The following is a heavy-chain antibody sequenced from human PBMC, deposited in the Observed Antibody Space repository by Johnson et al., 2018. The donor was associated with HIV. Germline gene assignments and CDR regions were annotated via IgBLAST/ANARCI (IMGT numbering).Heavy chain of an antibody. J-gene: IGHJ3*02. V-gene: IGHV3-30*02. CDR2: IRHDGSNK. D-gene: IGHD2-15*01. CDR3: ARDGYCSGGSCYSGDRLDAFDI. Sequence: QVLLVESGGGVVQPGGSLRLSCAASGFTFRSYGMHWVRQAPGKGLEWVAFIRHDGSNKYYADSVKGRFTISRDNSKNTLYLQMNSLRAEDTAVYYCARDGYCSGGSCYSGDRLDAFDIWGQGTMVTVSS. CDR1: GFTFRSYG.